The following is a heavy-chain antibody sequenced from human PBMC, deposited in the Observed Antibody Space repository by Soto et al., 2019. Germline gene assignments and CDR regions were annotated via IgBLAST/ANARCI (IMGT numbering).Heavy chain of an antibody. Sequence: GGSLRLSCAASGFTFSTSEMSWVRQAPGKGLEWISHISSSGGTTYYADSVKGRFTISRDNANHSLFLQMNSLRVADTAVYYCARWEVVTGLDYWGQGTLVTVSS. CDR1: GFTFSTSE. CDR3: ARWEVVTGLDY. CDR2: ISSSGGTT. J-gene: IGHJ4*02. D-gene: IGHD3-22*01. V-gene: IGHV3-48*03.